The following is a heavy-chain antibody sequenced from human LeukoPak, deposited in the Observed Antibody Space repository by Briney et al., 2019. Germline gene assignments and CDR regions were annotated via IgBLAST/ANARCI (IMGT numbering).Heavy chain of an antibody. J-gene: IGHJ4*02. CDR1: RFTFRNYA. Sequence: GGSLRLSCAASRFTFRNYAMTWVRQAPGKGLEWVSGISGGGDSTFYADSVKGRFTLSRDNSKNTLYLQMNSLRAEDTALYYCARGWQQLGEWGQGTLVTVSS. CDR2: ISGGGDST. V-gene: IGHV3-23*01. CDR3: ARGWQQLGE. D-gene: IGHD3-16*01.